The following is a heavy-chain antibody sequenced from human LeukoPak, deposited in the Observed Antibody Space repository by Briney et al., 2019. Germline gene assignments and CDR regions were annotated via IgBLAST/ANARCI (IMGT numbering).Heavy chain of an antibody. V-gene: IGHV3-23*01. Sequence: GGSLRLSCAASGLTFSTFAMTWVRQAPGKGLEWVSGVVGGGTTYYADSMKGRFTLSKDNSKKTVYLQMNGLRVEDTAIYYCAKDLHYNDGRWEFDPWGQGTLVTVSS. D-gene: IGHD5-24*01. CDR3: AKDLHYNDGRWEFDP. CDR1: GLTFSTFA. J-gene: IGHJ5*02. CDR2: VVGGGTT.